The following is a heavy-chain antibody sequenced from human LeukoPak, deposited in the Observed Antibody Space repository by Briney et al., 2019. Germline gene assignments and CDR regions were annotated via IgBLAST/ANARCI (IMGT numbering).Heavy chain of an antibody. CDR1: GGTFSSYA. D-gene: IGHD3-9*01. CDR3: ASVVRYFDLYYFDY. CDR2: IIPIFGTA. J-gene: IGHJ4*02. Sequence: ASVNVSCKASGGTFSSYAISWVRQAPGQGLEWMGGIIPIFGTANYAQKFQGRVTITADESTSTAYMELSSLRSEDTAVYYCASVVRYFDLYYFDYWGQGTLVTVSS. V-gene: IGHV1-69*13.